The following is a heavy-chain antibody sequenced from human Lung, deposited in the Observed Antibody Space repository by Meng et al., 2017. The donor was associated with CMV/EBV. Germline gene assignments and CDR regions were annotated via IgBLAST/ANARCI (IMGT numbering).Heavy chain of an antibody. Sequence: SVXVSXXASGYTFTGYYMHWVRQAPGQGLEWMGWINPNSGGTNYAQKFQGRVTMTRDTSISTAYMELSRLRSDDTAVYYCARDRLRFLEWSYGLDVWGQRTTVXVSS. CDR3: ARDRLRFLEWSYGLDV. CDR2: INPNSGGT. V-gene: IGHV1-2*02. J-gene: IGHJ6*02. CDR1: GYTFTGYY. D-gene: IGHD3-3*01.